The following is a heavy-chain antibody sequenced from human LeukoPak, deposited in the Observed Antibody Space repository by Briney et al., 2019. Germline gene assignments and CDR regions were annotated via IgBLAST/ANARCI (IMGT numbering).Heavy chain of an antibody. D-gene: IGHD3-22*01. J-gene: IGHJ4*02. CDR3: AKRGVVIRVILVGFHKEAYYFAS. Sequence: GGSLRLSCAVSGITLSNYGMSWVRQAPGKGLEWVAGISGSGGSTNYADSVKGRFSLSRDNTKNTLFLQMNSLRAEDTAVYFCAKRGVVIRVILVGFHKEAYYFASWGQGALVTVSS. CDR1: GITLSNYG. V-gene: IGHV3-23*01. CDR2: ISGSGGST.